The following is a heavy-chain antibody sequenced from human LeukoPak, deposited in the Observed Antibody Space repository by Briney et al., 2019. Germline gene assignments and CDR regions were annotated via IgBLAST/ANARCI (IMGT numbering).Heavy chain of an antibody. CDR2: IYPGDSDT. J-gene: IGHJ3*02. CDR1: GYSFTSYW. Sequence: GESLKISCKGSGYSFTSYWIGWVRQMPGKGLEWMGIIYPGDSDTRYSPSFQGQVTISADKSIRTAYLQWSSLKASDTAMYYCARFSIKGSGSPAAFDIWGQGTMVTVSS. V-gene: IGHV5-51*01. D-gene: IGHD2-15*01. CDR3: ARFSIKGSGSPAAFDI.